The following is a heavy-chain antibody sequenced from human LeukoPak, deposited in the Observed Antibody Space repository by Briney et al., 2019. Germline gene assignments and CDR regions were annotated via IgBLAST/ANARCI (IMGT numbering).Heavy chain of an antibody. V-gene: IGHV4-4*07. CDR1: GGSISNYY. CDR2: IYTSGTT. Sequence: SETLSLTCTVSGGSISNYYWSWIRQPAGKGLEWIGRIYTSGTTHYNPSLKSRVTMSVDTTKNQFSLNLSSVTAADTAVYYCARFSSIAAAFDYWGLGTLVTVSS. J-gene: IGHJ4*02. D-gene: IGHD6-13*01. CDR3: ARFSSIAAAFDY.